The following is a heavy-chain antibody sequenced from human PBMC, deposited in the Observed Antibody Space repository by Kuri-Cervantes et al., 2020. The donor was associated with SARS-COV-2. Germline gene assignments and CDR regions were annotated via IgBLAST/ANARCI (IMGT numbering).Heavy chain of an antibody. CDR1: GFTFRSYA. CDR2: ISGSGETI. Sequence: LSLTCAASGFTFRSYAMTWVRQAPGKGLEWVSVISGSGETIHYADSVQGRFTISRDNSKKMLYLQMKSLRAEDTATYYCALEIMSFFGMDVWGRGTTVTVSS. D-gene: IGHD2-8*01. CDR3: ALEIMSFFGMDV. J-gene: IGHJ6*02. V-gene: IGHV3-23*01.